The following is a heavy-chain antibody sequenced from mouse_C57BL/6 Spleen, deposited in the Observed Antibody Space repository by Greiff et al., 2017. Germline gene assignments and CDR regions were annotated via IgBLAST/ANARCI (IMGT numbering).Heavy chain of an antibody. V-gene: IGHV1-61*01. CDR3: ARSYSNSYYFDY. Sequence: QVQLQQPGAELVRPGSSVKLSCKASGFTFTSYWMAWVKQRPGQGLEWIGNLYPSDSETHYNQKFKDKATLTVDKSSSTAYMQRSRLTSADSAVDYCARSYSNSYYFDYWGQGTTRTVSS. CDR1: GFTFTSYW. J-gene: IGHJ2*01. CDR2: LYPSDSET. D-gene: IGHD2-5*01.